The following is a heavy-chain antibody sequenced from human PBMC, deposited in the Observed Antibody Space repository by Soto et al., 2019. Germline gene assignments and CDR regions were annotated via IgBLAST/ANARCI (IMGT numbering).Heavy chain of an antibody. CDR3: ARTLGYCSGGSCYSVRYYYYGMDV. Sequence: GGSLRLSCAAPGFTFSSYAMHWVRQAPGKGLEWVAVISYDGSNKYYADSVKGRFTISRDNSKNTLYLQMNSLRAEDTAVYYCARTLGYCSGGSCYSVRYYYYGMDVWGQGTTVTVSS. D-gene: IGHD2-15*01. J-gene: IGHJ6*02. CDR1: GFTFSSYA. CDR2: ISYDGSNK. V-gene: IGHV3-30-3*01.